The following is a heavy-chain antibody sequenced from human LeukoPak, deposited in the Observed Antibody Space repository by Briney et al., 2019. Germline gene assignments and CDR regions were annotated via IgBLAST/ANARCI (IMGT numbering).Heavy chain of an antibody. CDR1: GYSISSGYY. CDR2: IYHSGST. J-gene: IGHJ3*02. D-gene: IGHD3-10*01. Sequence: SETLSLTCTVSGYSISSGYYWGWIRQPPGKGLEWIGSIYHSGSTYYNPSLKSRVTISVDTSKNQFSLKLSSVTAADTAVYYCARYRRHSPMVRGAKNDAFDIWGQGTMVTVSS. V-gene: IGHV4-38-2*02. CDR3: ARYRRHSPMVRGAKNDAFDI.